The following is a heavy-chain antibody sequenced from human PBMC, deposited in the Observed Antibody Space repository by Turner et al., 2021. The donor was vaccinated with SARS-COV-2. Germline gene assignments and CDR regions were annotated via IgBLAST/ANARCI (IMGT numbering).Heavy chain of an antibody. CDR3: ATDDILTGYYTSFDY. CDR1: GYTLTELS. Sequence: QVQLVQSGAEVKKPGASVKVSCKVSGYTLTELSMHWGRQAPGKGLEWMGGFDPEDGETISAQKFQGRVTMTGDTSTDTAYMELSSLRSEDTAVYYCATDDILTGYYTSFDYWGQGTLVTVSS. CDR2: FDPEDGET. V-gene: IGHV1-24*01. D-gene: IGHD3-9*01. J-gene: IGHJ4*02.